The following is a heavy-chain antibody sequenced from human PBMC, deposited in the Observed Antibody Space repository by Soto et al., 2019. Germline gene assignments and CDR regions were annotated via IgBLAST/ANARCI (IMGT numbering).Heavy chain of an antibody. CDR1: GFTVNTYH. J-gene: IGHJ4*02. CDR3: AKDSEVHGGNSGFAY. Sequence: GGSLRLACAASGFTVNTYHVSWVRQAPGKGLEWVAVLFSGGDTKYGDSMKGRVTLSRDNSKNTLYLQMNSLRAEDTAVYYCAKDSEVHGGNSGFAYWGQGNLVTV. D-gene: IGHD4-17*01. CDR2: LFSGGDT. V-gene: IGHV3-66*01.